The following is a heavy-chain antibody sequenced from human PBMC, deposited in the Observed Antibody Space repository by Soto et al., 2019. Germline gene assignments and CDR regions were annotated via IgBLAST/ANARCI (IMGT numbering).Heavy chain of an antibody. CDR1: GGSFSGYY. D-gene: IGHD3-10*01. J-gene: IGHJ5*02. CDR3: ARGKGIYGSGSYCWFDP. V-gene: IGHV4-34*01. CDR2: INHSGST. Sequence: SETLSLTCAVYGGSFSGYYWSWIRQPPGKGLEWIGEINHSGSTNYNPSLKSRVTISVDTSKNQFSLKLSSVTAADTAVYYCARGKGIYGSGSYCWFDPWGQGTLVTVSS.